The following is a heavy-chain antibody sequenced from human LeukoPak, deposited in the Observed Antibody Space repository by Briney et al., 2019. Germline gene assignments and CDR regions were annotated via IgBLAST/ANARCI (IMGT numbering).Heavy chain of an antibody. Sequence: GSLRLSCAASGFTFSSYWMSWIRQPPGKGLEWIGEINHSGSTNYNPSLKSRVTISVDTSKNQFSLKLSSVTAADTAVYYCARDGPSVYFDYWGQGALVTVSS. CDR2: INHSGST. CDR3: ARDGPSVYFDY. CDR1: GFTFSSYW. J-gene: IGHJ4*02. V-gene: IGHV4-34*01.